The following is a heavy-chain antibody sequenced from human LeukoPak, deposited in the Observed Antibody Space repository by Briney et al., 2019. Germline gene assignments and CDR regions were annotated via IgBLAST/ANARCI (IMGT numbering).Heavy chain of an antibody. CDR2: ISSSSSYI. CDR3: ARDRVTMVRGVISSYYGMDV. Sequence: PGGSLRLSCAASGFTFSIYSMNCVRQAPGKGLEWVSSISSSSSYIYYADSVQGRFTISRDNAKNSLYLQMNSLRAEDTAVYYCARDRVTMVRGVISSYYGMDVWGQGTTVTVSS. CDR1: GFTFSIYS. V-gene: IGHV3-21*01. D-gene: IGHD3-10*01. J-gene: IGHJ6*02.